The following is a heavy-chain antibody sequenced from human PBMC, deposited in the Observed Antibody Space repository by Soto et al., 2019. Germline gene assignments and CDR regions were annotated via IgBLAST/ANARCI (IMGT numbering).Heavy chain of an antibody. CDR3: AKTSLRVYYYGMDV. Sequence: PGWSLRLSCAASVFTFISYSMNWVRQAPGKGLEWVSYISSSSSTIYYADSVKGRFTISRDNAKNSLYLQMNSLRDEDTAVYFCAKTSLRVYYYGMDVWGQGTTVTVSS. CDR1: VFTFISYS. CDR2: ISSSSSTI. J-gene: IGHJ6*02. V-gene: IGHV3-48*02.